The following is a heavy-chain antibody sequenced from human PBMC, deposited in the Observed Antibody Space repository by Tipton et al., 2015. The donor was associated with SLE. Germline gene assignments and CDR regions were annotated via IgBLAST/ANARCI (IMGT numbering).Heavy chain of an antibody. Sequence: TLSLTCTVSGGSISNYYWSWLRQPPGKGLEWIGYINYSGNTNYNPSLKSRVTTSVDTSKNQLSLKLHYVTATDTAVYYCARGRDGMDVFVMDVWGPGTTVTVSS. V-gene: IGHV4-59*07. J-gene: IGHJ6*02. CDR2: INYSGNT. CDR1: GGSISNYY. D-gene: IGHD1-14*01. CDR3: ARGRDGMDVFVMDV.